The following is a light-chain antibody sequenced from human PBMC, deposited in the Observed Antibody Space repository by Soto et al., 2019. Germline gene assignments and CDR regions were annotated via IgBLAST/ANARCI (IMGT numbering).Light chain of an antibody. Sequence: EIVLTQSAGTLSVSPGERATLSCRASQSVSSKLAWYQQKPGQAPRLLFYGASTGATGIPARFSGSGSETEFTLSISSLQSEDFAVYYCQQYKNWPGTFGQGTKVDIK. CDR1: QSVSSK. CDR3: QQYKNWPGT. CDR2: GAS. V-gene: IGKV3-15*01. J-gene: IGKJ1*01.